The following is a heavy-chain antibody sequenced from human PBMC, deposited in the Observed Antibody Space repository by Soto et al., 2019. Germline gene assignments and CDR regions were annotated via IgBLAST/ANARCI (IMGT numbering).Heavy chain of an antibody. J-gene: IGHJ3*02. CDR3: ARALNYFVSSGNYYEPRGAAFDI. CDR2: ISSTTNYK. Sequence: NPGGSPRLSCAASGLTFSSYSMNWVRQAPGKGLEWVSSISSTTNYKYYADSVKGRFTISRDNAKNSLYLQMNSLRAEDTAVYYCARALNYFVSSGNYYEPRGAAFDIWAKGQWSPSPQ. CDR1: GLTFSSYS. V-gene: IGHV3-21*01. D-gene: IGHD3-22*01.